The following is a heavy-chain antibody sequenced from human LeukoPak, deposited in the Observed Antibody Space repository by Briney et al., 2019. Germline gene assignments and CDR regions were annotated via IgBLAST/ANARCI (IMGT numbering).Heavy chain of an antibody. CDR3: AASSWSYYYYGMDV. Sequence: KPSETLSLTCAVYGGSFSGYYSSWIRQPPGKGLEWIGEINHSGSTNYNPSLKSRVTISVDTSKNQFSLKLCSVTTADTAVYYCAASSWSYYYYGMDVWGQGAT. CDR1: GGSFSGYY. V-gene: IGHV4-34*01. CDR2: INHSGST. D-gene: IGHD6-13*01. J-gene: IGHJ6*02.